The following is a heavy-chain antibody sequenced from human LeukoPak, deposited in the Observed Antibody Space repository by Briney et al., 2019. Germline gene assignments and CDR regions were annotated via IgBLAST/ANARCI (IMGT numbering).Heavy chain of an antibody. Sequence: ASVKVPCKISGYTLNDISVHWVRQPPGKGLEWMGGVDPDDGQRVYAQRFQGRVTMTEDTSTNTAYMELSRLRSEDTAVYYCARESSGSYYYYWGQGTLVTVSS. CDR1: GYTLNDIS. D-gene: IGHD1-26*01. CDR3: ARESSGSYYYY. CDR2: VDPDDGQR. J-gene: IGHJ4*02. V-gene: IGHV1-24*01.